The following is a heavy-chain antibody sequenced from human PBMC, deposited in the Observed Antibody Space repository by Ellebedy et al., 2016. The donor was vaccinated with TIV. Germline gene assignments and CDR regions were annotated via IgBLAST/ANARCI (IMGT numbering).Heavy chain of an antibody. V-gene: IGHV3-30-3*01. CDR3: ARGRVYWYFDL. J-gene: IGHJ2*01. D-gene: IGHD6-13*01. CDR1: GFTFSSYA. Sequence: GESLKISCAASGFTFSSYAMHWVRQAPGKGLEWVAVISYDGSNKYYADSVKGRFTISRDNAKNTVYLQMNSLRAEDTAVYYCARGRVYWYFDLWGRGTLVTVSS. CDR2: ISYDGSNK.